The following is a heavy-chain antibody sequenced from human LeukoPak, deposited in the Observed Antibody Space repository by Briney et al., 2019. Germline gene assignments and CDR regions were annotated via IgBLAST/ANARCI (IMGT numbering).Heavy chain of an antibody. D-gene: IGHD3-22*01. CDR1: GITLSNYG. Sequence: GGSLRLSCAVSGITLSNYGMSWVRQAPGKGLEWVAGISGSGGRTNYAGSVKGRFTVSRDNPKNTLYLQMNNLRPEDTAVYFCAKRGVVIRVILVGFHKEAYYFDSWGQGALVTVSS. V-gene: IGHV3-23*01. J-gene: IGHJ4*02. CDR3: AKRGVVIRVILVGFHKEAYYFDS. CDR2: ISGSGGRT.